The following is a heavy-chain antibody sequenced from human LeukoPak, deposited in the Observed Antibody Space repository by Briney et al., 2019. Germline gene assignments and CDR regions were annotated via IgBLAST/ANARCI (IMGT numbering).Heavy chain of an antibody. J-gene: IGHJ4*02. CDR3: ARSLMAGSSTSCYDY. V-gene: IGHV3-21*01. CDR2: ISSSSSYI. D-gene: IGHD2-2*01. CDR1: GFTFSSYS. Sequence: GGSLRLSCAASGFTFSSYSMNWVRQAPGKGLEWVSSISSSSSYIYYADSVKGRFTISRDNAKNSLYLQMNSLRTEDTAVYYCARSLMAGSSTSCYDYWGQGTLVTVSS.